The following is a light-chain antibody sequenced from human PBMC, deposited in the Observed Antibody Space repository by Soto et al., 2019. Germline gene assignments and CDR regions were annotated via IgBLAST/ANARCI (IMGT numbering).Light chain of an antibody. J-gene: IGKJ1*01. CDR3: QQYSVYWT. V-gene: IGKV1-5*02. Sequence: DIQMTQSPSSLSASVGDRVTIICRASQSVSTRLAWYQQKPGKAPKVLIYDASSWAGGFPSRFTGSGSGTEFTLTINSLQPDDFATYYCQQYSVYWTFGQGTKVEIK. CDR2: DAS. CDR1: QSVSTR.